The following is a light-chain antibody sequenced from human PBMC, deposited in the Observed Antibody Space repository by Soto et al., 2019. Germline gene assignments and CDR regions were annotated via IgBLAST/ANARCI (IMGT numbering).Light chain of an antibody. J-gene: IGLJ1*01. CDR3: SSYTSSTTYV. CDR2: EVS. V-gene: IGLV2-18*02. CDR1: SSDVGSYNR. Sequence: QSVLAQPPSVSGSPGQSVTISCTGTSSDVGSYNRVSWYQQPPSTAPKLMIYEVSNRPSEVPDRFTGSKSGNTSFLTFSGLQVEDEADYYCSSYTSSTTYVFGTGTKVTVL.